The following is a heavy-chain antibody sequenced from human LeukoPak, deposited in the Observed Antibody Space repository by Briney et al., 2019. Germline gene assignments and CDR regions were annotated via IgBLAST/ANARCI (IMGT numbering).Heavy chain of an antibody. CDR2: ISYVGSNK. V-gene: IGHV3-30-3*01. D-gene: IGHD3-10*01. J-gene: IGHJ4*02. CDR1: GFTFSSYA. Sequence: GRSLRLSCAASGFTFSSYAMHWVRQAPGKGLEWVAVISYVGSNKYYADSVKGRFTISRDNSKNTLYLQMNSLRAEDTAVYYCAREHVWELAYFDYWGKGTLVTVSS. CDR3: AREHVWELAYFDY.